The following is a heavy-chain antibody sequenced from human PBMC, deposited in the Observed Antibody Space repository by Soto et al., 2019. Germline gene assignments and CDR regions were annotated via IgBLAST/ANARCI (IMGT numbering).Heavy chain of an antibody. CDR1: GGTFSNYP. Sequence: ASVKVSCTASGGTFSNYPFSWVRQAPGQGLEWMGGIIPIVGSPNYAQKFQGRVTITADESTSTAYMELSSLRSEDTAVYYCARLEAYYYYGMDVWGQGTTVTVSS. V-gene: IGHV1-69*13. CDR2: IIPIVGSP. CDR3: ARLEAYYYYGMDV. J-gene: IGHJ6*02.